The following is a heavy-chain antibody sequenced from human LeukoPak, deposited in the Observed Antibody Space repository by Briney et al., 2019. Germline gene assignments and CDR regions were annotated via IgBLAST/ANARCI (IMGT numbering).Heavy chain of an antibody. V-gene: IGHV3-7*01. Sequence: PGGSLRLSCAASGFTFSSYWMSWVRQAPGKGLEWVANIRQDGSEKYYVDSVKGRFTISRDNAKNSLYLQMNSLRAEDTAMYYCARDRGYCSSTSCYNWFDPWGQGTLVTVSS. CDR1: GFTFSSYW. CDR2: IRQDGSEK. CDR3: ARDRGYCSSTSCYNWFDP. D-gene: IGHD2-2*01. J-gene: IGHJ5*02.